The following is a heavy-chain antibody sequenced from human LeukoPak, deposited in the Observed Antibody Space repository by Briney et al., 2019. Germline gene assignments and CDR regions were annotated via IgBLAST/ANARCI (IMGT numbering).Heavy chain of an antibody. V-gene: IGHV1-18*01. CDR1: GYTFTNYG. J-gene: IGHJ4*02. Sequence: ASVGVSCKASGYTFTNYGISWVRQAPGQGLEWMGWISADNGNTYYTQNFQGRVSMTTDTSTSTAYMEVRSLRSDDTAVFYCARVDILTGYYFFDSWGQGTLVTVSS. D-gene: IGHD3-9*01. CDR3: ARVDILTGYYFFDS. CDR2: ISADNGNT.